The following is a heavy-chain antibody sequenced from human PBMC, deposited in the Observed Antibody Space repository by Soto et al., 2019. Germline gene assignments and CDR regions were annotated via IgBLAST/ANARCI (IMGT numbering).Heavy chain of an antibody. D-gene: IGHD1-20*01. J-gene: IGHJ4*02. CDR1: GYTFTSYG. CDR3: AREWGITGTESFFDY. Sequence: GASVKVSCKASGYTFTSYGISWVRQAPGQGLEWMGWISAYNGNTNYAQKLQGRVTMTTDTSTSTAYMELRSLRSDDTAVYYCAREWGITGTESFFDYWGQGTLVTVSS. V-gene: IGHV1-18*01. CDR2: ISAYNGNT.